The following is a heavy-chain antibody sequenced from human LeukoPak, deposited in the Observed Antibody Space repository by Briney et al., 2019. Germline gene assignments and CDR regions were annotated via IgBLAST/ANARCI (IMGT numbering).Heavy chain of an antibody. CDR2: IYSGGSI. J-gene: IGHJ6*02. CDR1: GFTVSSNY. CDR3: ARDMVQWLALRNYYYGMDV. V-gene: IGHV3-53*01. D-gene: IGHD6-19*01. Sequence: GGSLRLSCAASGFTVSSNYMSWVRQAPGKGLEWVSVIYSGGSIYYADSVKGRFTISRDNSKNTLYLQMNSLRAEDTAVYYCARDMVQWLALRNYYYGMDVWGQGTTVTVSS.